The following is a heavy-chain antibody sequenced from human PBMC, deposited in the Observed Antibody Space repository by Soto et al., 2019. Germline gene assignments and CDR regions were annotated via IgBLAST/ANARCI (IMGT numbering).Heavy chain of an antibody. V-gene: IGHV3-21*04. CDR1: GFSFSDFS. Sequence: PGGSLRLSCAGSGFSFSDFSINWVRQAPGKGLEWLSSISRFGTFIYYADSLQGRLTISTDNAKNLVFLQIASLRAEDTAVYYCAKDPLAAGYYYYGMDVWGQGTTVTVSS. J-gene: IGHJ6*02. D-gene: IGHD6-13*01. CDR2: ISRFGTFI. CDR3: AKDPLAAGYYYYGMDV.